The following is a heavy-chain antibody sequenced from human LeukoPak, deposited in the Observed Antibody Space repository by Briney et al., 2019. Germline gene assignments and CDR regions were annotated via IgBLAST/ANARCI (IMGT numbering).Heavy chain of an antibody. CDR1: GGSISSGGYY. CDR3: ARGDWRGSDP. J-gene: IGHJ5*02. CDR2: IYHSGST. Sequence: SETLSLTCTVSGGSISSGGYYWSWIRQPPGKGLEWIGYIYHSGSTYYNPSLKSRVTISVDRSKNQFSLKLSSVTAADTAVYYCARGDWRGSDPWGQGTLVTVSS. D-gene: IGHD3-10*01. V-gene: IGHV4-30-2*01.